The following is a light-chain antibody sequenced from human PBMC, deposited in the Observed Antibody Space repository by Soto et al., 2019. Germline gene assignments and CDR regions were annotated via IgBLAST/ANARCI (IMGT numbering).Light chain of an antibody. CDR3: QQYDNLPLT. CDR2: DAS. V-gene: IGKV1-33*01. CDR1: QDISNY. J-gene: IGKJ4*01. Sequence: DIQMTQSPSSLSASVGDRVTISCEASQDISNYLNWYQHKPGKAPTPLIYDASNLEPGVPSRFSGSGSGTDFTFTISSLQPEDIATYYCQQYDNLPLTFGGGTKVDIK.